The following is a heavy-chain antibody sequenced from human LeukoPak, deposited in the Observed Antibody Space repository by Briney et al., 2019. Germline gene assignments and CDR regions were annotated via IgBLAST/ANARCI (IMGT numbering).Heavy chain of an antibody. D-gene: IGHD3-9*01. J-gene: IGHJ4*02. CDR3: ARLGSHYDILTGYSDY. V-gene: IGHV4-61*05. Sequence: SETLSLTCTVSGGSISSSSYYWGWIRQPPGKGLEWIGYIYYSGSTNYNPSLKSRVTISVDTSKNQFSLKLSSVTAADTAVYYCARLGSHYDILTGYSDYWGQGTLVTVSS. CDR2: IYYSGST. CDR1: GGSISSSSYY.